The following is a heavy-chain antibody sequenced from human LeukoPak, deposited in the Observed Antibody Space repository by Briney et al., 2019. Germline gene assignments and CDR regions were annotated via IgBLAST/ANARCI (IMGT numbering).Heavy chain of an antibody. CDR3: ARDQVYSGSYLRYFQQ. J-gene: IGHJ1*01. Sequence: GGSLRPSCAASGFTFSDYYMTWVRQAPGKGLEWVANIKPDGSEKYYADSMKGRFTVSRDNAKNSLYLQINSLRAEDTAVYYCARDQVYSGSYLRYFQQWGQGTLVTVSS. CDR1: GFTFSDYY. CDR2: IKPDGSEK. V-gene: IGHV3-7*03. D-gene: IGHD1-26*01.